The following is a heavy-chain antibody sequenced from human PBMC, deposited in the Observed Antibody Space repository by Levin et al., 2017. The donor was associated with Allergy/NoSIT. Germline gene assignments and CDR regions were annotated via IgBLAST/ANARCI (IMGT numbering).Heavy chain of an antibody. J-gene: IGHJ5*02. CDR2: IIPIFGTA. Sequence: SVKVSCKASGGTFSSYAISWVRQAPGQGLEWMGGIIPIFGTANYAQKFQGRVTITADESTSTAYMELSRLRSEETGVYYCARPNSGSYLSGLDSWFDPWGQGTLVTVSS. CDR1: GGTFSSYA. V-gene: IGHV1-69*13. CDR3: ARPNSGSYLSGLDSWFDP. D-gene: IGHD1-26*01.